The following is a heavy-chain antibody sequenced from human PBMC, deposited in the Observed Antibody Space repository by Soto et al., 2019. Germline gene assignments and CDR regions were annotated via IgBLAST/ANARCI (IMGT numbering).Heavy chain of an antibody. J-gene: IGHJ6*02. Sequence: PSETLSLTXTVSGGSISSYYWSWIRQPPGKGLEWIGYIYYSGSTNYNPSLKSRVTISVDTSKNQFSLKLSSVTAADTAVYYCARESRPYYYYGVDVWGQGTTVTVSS. CDR1: GGSISSYY. V-gene: IGHV4-59*01. CDR2: IYYSGST. CDR3: ARESRPYYYYGVDV.